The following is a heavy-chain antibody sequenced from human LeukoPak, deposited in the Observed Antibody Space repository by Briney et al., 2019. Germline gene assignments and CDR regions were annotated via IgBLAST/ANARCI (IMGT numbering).Heavy chain of an antibody. CDR2: ISGSGGST. J-gene: IGHJ3*02. CDR1: GFTFSSYA. V-gene: IGHV3-23*01. Sequence: GGSLRLSCAASGFTFSSYAMSWVRQAPGKGLEWVSAISGSGGSTYYADSVKGRFTISRDNSKNTLYLQMNSLRAEDTAVYYCAKGQYSSGYSLAGFDIWGQGTMVTVSS. D-gene: IGHD3-22*01. CDR3: AKGQYSSGYSLAGFDI.